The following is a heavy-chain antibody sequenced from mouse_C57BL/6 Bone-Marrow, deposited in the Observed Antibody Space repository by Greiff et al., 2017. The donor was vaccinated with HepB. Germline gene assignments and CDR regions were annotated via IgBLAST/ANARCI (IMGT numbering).Heavy chain of an antibody. J-gene: IGHJ4*01. D-gene: IGHD2-2*01. V-gene: IGHV1-5*01. CDR3: TRPIYYGYPYAMDY. CDR1: GYTFTSYW. CDR2: IYPGNSDT. Sequence: EVQLQQSGTVLARPGASVKMSCKTSGYTFTSYWMHWVKQRPGQGLEWIGAIYPGNSDTSYNQKFKGKAKLTAVTSASTAYMELSSLTNEDSAVYYCTRPIYYGYPYAMDYWGQGTSVTVSS.